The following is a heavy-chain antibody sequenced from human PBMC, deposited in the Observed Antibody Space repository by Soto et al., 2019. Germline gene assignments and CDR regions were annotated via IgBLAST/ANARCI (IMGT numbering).Heavy chain of an antibody. J-gene: IGHJ4*02. Sequence: QVQVVQSKAEVKKPGASVKVSCKTSGYTFTNYDINWVRQAPGQGLEWMGWVSPDHGNAGYAPQFPGRITMTSDTSTSTVYVELNNLRSDDTAVYFCEVPAAVYCGQGTMVTVSS. CDR2: VSPDHGNA. V-gene: IGHV1-8*01. CDR1: GYTFTNYD. CDR3: EVPAAVY. D-gene: IGHD2-15*01.